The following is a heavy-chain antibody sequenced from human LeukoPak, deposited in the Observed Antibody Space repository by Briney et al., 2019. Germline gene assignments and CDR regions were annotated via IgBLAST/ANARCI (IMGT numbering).Heavy chain of an antibody. CDR1: GYTFTSYG. J-gene: IGHJ3*02. D-gene: IGHD2-2*01. CDR3: ARIQYQLSQDAFDI. Sequence: ASVKVSCKASGYTFTSYGISWVRQAPGQGLEWMGWISAYNGNTNYAQKLQGRVTMTTDTSTSTAYMELRSLRSDDTAVYYCARIQYQLSQDAFDIWGQGTMVTVSS. CDR2: ISAYNGNT. V-gene: IGHV1-18*01.